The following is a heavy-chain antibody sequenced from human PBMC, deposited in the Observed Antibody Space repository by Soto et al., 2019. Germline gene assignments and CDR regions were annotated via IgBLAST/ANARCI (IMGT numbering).Heavy chain of an antibody. CDR3: ARGGRQWLVTSDFNY. Sequence: VQLVESGGGVVQPGRSLRLSCAASGFTFSDYAMHWVRQAPGKGLEWVAVVSHDGRNTHYADSVKGRFTISRDSSKNPVSREMTSRRAEDRAVYYCARGGRQWLVTSDFNYWGQGALVTVSS. CDR2: VSHDGRNT. V-gene: IGHV3-30*03. CDR1: GFTFSDYA. J-gene: IGHJ4*02. D-gene: IGHD6-19*01.